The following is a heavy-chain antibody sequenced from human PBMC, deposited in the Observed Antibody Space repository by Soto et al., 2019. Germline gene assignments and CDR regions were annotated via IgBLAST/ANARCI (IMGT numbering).Heavy chain of an antibody. V-gene: IGHV1-2*02. Sequence: ASVKVSCKASGDTFTGYYMHWVRQAPGQGLEWMGWINPNSGSTNYAQKFQGRVTMTRDTSISTAYMELSRLRSDDTAVYYCARGDSSGYCFDYWGQGTLVTVSS. CDR2: INPNSGST. D-gene: IGHD3-22*01. CDR1: GDTFTGYY. CDR3: ARGDSSGYCFDY. J-gene: IGHJ4*02.